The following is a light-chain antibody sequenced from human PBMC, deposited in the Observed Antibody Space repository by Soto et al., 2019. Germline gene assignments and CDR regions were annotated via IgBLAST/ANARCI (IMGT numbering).Light chain of an antibody. CDR1: QSVSTN. J-gene: IGKJ3*01. CDR2: GAS. CDR3: QHYGSSQFT. V-gene: IGKV3-15*01. Sequence: EIVMTQSPATLSVSPGERATLSCRASQSVSTNLAWYQQKPGQAPRLLIYGASTRATGIPDRFSGSGSGTEFSLTISRLEPEDFAVYYCQHYGSSQFTFGPGTKVDIK.